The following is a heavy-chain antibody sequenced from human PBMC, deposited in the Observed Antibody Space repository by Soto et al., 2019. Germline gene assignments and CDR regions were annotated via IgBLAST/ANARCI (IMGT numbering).Heavy chain of an antibody. CDR3: AKSGSFFRTSLGYFDS. D-gene: IGHD1-1*01. CDR1: GFTFTGHY. J-gene: IGHJ4*02. Sequence: RGSVKVSCKASGFTFTGHYIHWVRQAPGQGLEWMGWINPNIGGTSYAQKFQGRLTMTTDTSITTAYMELSRLSSDDTAFYYCAKSGSFFRTSLGYFDSWGQGNLVNVSA. V-gene: IGHV1-2*02. CDR2: INPNIGGT.